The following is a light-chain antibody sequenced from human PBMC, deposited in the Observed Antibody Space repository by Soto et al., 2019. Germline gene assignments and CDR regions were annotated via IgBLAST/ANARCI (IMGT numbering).Light chain of an antibody. CDR3: QHYNSYSEA. CDR1: QTIRSC. J-gene: IGKJ1*01. V-gene: IGKV1-5*03. Sequence: DIQMTQSPSTLSGSVGDRVTITCRASQTIRSCLAWYQQKPGKAPKLLIYKASTLKSGVPSRFSGSGSGTAFTLTIISLHPYDFATYYCQHYNSYSEAFGQGTKVELK. CDR2: KAS.